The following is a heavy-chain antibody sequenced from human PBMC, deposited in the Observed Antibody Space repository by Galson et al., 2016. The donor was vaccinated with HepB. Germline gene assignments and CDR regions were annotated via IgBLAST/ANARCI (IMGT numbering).Heavy chain of an antibody. V-gene: IGHV3-30*04. CDR3: VRDISPRKTGFFDS. Sequence: SLRLSCAGSGFTFSSYALHWVRQAPGKGLEWVAAISYDGSSEDYSDSVKGRFTISRDNSKKTVYLQAGGLRREDAGVYYCVRDISPRKTGFFDSWGQGTQFIVSS. CDR2: ISYDGSSE. D-gene: IGHD1-14*01. CDR1: GFTFSSYA. J-gene: IGHJ4*02.